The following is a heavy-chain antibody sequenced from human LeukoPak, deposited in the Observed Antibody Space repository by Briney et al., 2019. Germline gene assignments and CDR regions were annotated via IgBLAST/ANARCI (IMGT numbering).Heavy chain of an antibody. J-gene: IGHJ4*02. Sequence: GGSLRLSCAASGFTFSSYAMHWVRQAPGKGLEWVAVISYDGSNKYYADSAKGRFTISRDNAKNSLYLQMNSLRAEDTAVYYCARDFVDIENWGQGTLVSVSS. V-gene: IGHV3-30*04. D-gene: IGHD5-12*01. CDR1: GFTFSSYA. CDR2: ISYDGSNK. CDR3: ARDFVDIEN.